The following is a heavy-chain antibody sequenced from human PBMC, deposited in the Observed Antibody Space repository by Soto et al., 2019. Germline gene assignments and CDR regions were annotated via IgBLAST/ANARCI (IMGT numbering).Heavy chain of an antibody. CDR2: IYYSGST. CDR3: ARESAMVTCYFDY. Sequence: PSETLSLTCTVSVGSISSGGYYLSWIRQHPGKGLEWIGYIYYSGSTYYNPSLKSRVTISVDTSKNKFSLKLSSVTAADTAVYYCARESAMVTCYFDYWGQGTLVTVSS. CDR1: VGSISSGGYY. V-gene: IGHV4-31*03. D-gene: IGHD5-18*01. J-gene: IGHJ4*02.